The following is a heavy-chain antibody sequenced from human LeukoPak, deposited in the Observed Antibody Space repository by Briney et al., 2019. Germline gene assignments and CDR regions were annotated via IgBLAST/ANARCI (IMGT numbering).Heavy chain of an antibody. CDR1: GFTFNNYG. D-gene: IGHD3-3*01. V-gene: IGHV3-30*02. CDR3: AKGSKGVLFTRDYHMDV. Sequence: PGGSLRLSCAASGFTFNNYGMHWVRQAPGKGLEWVAFIRYDGSNKYYADSVKGRFTISRDNSKNTLYLQMNSLRTEDTAVYYCAKGSKGVLFTRDYHMDVWGTGTTVTISS. J-gene: IGHJ6*03. CDR2: IRYDGSNK.